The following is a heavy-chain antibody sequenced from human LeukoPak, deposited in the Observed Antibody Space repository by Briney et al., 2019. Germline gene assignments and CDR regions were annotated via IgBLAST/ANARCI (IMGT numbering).Heavy chain of an antibody. V-gene: IGHV1-3*01. CDR1: GYTFTSYA. CDR3: ARDFGWGSPDDAFDI. Sequence: ASVKVSCKASGYTFTSYAMHWVRQAPGQRLEWMGWINADNGNTKYSQKFQGRVTITRDTSASTAYMELSSLRSEDTAVYYCARDFGWGSPDDAFDIWGQGTMVTVSS. CDR2: INADNGNT. D-gene: IGHD2-21*01. J-gene: IGHJ3*02.